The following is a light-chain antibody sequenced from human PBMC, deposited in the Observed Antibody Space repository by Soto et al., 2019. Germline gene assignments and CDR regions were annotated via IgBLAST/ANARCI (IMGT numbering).Light chain of an antibody. V-gene: IGKV3-20*01. J-gene: IGKJ5*01. CDR3: QQYHNWPPIT. CDR1: QSVSSSY. Sequence: ELVLTQSPGTLSLSPVEKATLSCMASQSVSSSYLAWYQQKPGQAPRLLIYGASTRATGIPARFSGSGSGTEFTLTISNLQSEDFAVYFCQQYHNWPPITCGQGTRLEIK. CDR2: GAS.